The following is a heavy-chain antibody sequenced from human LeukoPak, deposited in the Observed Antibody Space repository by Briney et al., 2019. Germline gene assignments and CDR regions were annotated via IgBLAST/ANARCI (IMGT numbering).Heavy chain of an antibody. D-gene: IGHD3-10*01. V-gene: IGHV3-7*01. CDR2: IKQDGSEK. J-gene: IGHJ4*02. Sequence: PGGSLRLSCAASGFTFSSYAMSWVRQAPGKGLEWVANIKQDGSEKYYVDSVKGRFTISRDNAKNSLYLQMNSLRAEDTAVYYCVREDYYGSGSYLYWGQGTLVTVSS. CDR1: GFTFSSYA. CDR3: VREDYYGSGSYLY.